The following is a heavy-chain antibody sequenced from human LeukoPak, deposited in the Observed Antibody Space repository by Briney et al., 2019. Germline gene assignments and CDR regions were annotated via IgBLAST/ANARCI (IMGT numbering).Heavy chain of an antibody. V-gene: IGHV3-30*02. CDR3: ANDKGITGTGGAFDI. J-gene: IGHJ3*02. CDR2: IRYDGSNK. CDR1: GFTFSSYG. D-gene: IGHD1/OR15-1a*01. Sequence: PGGSLRLSCAASGFTFSSYGMHWVRQAPGKGLEWVAFIRYDGSNKYYADSVKGRFTISRDNSKNTLYLQMNSLRAEDTAVYYCANDKGITGTGGAFDIWGQGTMVTVSS.